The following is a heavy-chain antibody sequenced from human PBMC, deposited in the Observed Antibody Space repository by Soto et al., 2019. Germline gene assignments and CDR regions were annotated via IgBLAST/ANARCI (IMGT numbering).Heavy chain of an antibody. CDR1: VGSVSCSY. J-gene: IGHJ4*02. V-gene: IGHV4-59*02. CDR2: VYYTGST. Sequence: AETLSLRCSVSVGSVSCSYWSWIRQSPGKGLEWLGYVYYTGSTNYSPSLRSRVSISVDTSKNEFSLRLSSVTAADTAVYFCARSVEVPGAHIDYWGQGTQVTVS. CDR3: ARSVEVPGAHIDY. D-gene: IGHD2-8*02.